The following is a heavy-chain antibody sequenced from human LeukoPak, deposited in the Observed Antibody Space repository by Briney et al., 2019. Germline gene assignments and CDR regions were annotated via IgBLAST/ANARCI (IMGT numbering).Heavy chain of an antibody. CDR3: SRRGARNAFDI. J-gene: IGHJ3*02. Sequence: SETLSLTCAMYGYSISSGYYWGCVRQPPGKGLEWNGVIYHSGSTFFNPSLKSRVTISVDTSKNHLSLKLSSVSAADTAVYYCSRRGARNAFDIWGQGTVVTVSS. D-gene: IGHD5-12*01. V-gene: IGHV4-38-2*01. CDR2: IYHSGST. CDR1: GYSISSGYY.